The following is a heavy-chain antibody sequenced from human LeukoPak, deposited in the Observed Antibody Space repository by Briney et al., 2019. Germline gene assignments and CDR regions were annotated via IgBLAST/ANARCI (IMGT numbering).Heavy chain of an antibody. CDR3: VRSREMATITEDY. Sequence: SETLSLTCTVSGGSISSSSYYWGWIRQPPGKGLEWIGSIYYSGSTYYNPSLKSRVTISVDTSKNQFSLKLSSVTAADTAVYYCVRSREMATITEDYWGQGTLVTVSS. J-gene: IGHJ4*02. CDR2: IYYSGST. D-gene: IGHD5-24*01. V-gene: IGHV4-39*01. CDR1: GGSISSSSYY.